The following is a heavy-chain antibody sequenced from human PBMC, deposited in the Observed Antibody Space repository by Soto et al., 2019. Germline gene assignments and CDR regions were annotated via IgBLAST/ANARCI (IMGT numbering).Heavy chain of an antibody. Sequence: PGGSLRLSCAASGFTFSSYGMHWVRQAPGKGLEWVAVIWYDGSNKYYADSVKGRFTISRDNSKNTLYLQMNSLRAEDTAVYYCARGARGSSWYYFDYWGQGTLVTAPQ. V-gene: IGHV3-33*01. J-gene: IGHJ4*02. D-gene: IGHD6-13*01. CDR2: IWYDGSNK. CDR3: ARGARGSSWYYFDY. CDR1: GFTFSSYG.